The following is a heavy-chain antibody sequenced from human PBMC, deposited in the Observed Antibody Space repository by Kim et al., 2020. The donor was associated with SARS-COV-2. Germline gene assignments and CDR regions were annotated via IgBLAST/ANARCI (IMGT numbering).Heavy chain of an antibody. CDR3: ARDYNVPTGNSPARHYYDY. CDR2: INPSGGGT. V-gene: IGHV1-46*01. D-gene: IGHD2-2*01. Sequence: ASVKVSCKTSGYTFTSYSIHWVRLAPGQGLEWMGIINPSGGGTTYAQSFQGRVTMTRDTSTSTVYMEMSSLRSEDTAVYFCARDYNVPTGNSPARHYYDYWGQGTLVTVSS. J-gene: IGHJ4*02. CDR1: GYTFTSYS.